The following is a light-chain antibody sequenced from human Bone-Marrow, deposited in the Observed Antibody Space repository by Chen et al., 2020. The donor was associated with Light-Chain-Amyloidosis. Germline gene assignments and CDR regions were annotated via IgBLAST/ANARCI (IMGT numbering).Light chain of an antibody. J-gene: IGKJ4*01. CDR2: GSS. CDR3: QQYGTSPLT. CDR1: QTISSNY. V-gene: IGKV3-20*01. Sequence: EIVLTPSPGTLSLSPGEGANLSCRANQTISSNYLTWYQQKFGQAPRLLIYGSSSRATGIPDRFTGSGSGTDFTLTINRLEPEDFAMYYCQQYGTSPLTFGGGTKVEIK.